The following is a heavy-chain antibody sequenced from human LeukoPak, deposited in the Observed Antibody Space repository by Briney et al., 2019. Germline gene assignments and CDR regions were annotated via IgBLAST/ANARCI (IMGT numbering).Heavy chain of an antibody. CDR3: ARDPGWYSRAFDP. D-gene: IGHD6-13*01. CDR2: IYYSGST. V-gene: IGHV4-59*01. CDR1: GGSISSYY. J-gene: IGHJ5*02. Sequence: PSETLSLTCTVSGGSISSYYWSWIRQPPGKGLEWIGYIYYSGSTNYNPSLKSRVTISVDTSKNQCSLKLSSVTAADTAVYYCARDPGWYSRAFDPWGQGTLVTVSS.